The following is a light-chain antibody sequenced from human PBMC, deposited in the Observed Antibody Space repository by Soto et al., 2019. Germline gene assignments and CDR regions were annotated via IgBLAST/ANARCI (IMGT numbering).Light chain of an antibody. CDR2: GNT. J-gene: IGLJ3*02. CDR3: QSYDYNQSTNWV. Sequence: QSVLTQPPSVSGSPGQRVTISCTGSSSNIGAGFDVHWYQQIPGTTPKLLIYGNTNRPSGVPDRFSGSKSGTSASLAITGLQADDEAEYYCQSYDYNQSTNWVFGGGTKLTVL. V-gene: IGLV1-40*01. CDR1: SSNIGAGFD.